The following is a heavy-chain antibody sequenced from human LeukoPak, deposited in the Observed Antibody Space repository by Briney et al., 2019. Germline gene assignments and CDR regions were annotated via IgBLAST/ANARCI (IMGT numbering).Heavy chain of an antibody. CDR3: ARQSISGSSLSYFDY. Sequence: SETLSPTCTVSGGSISSYYWSWIRQPPGKGLEWIGNTYDSGSTNYNPSLKSRVTISVDTSKNQCSLKLSSVTAADTAVYYCARQSISGSSLSYFDYWGQGTLVNVSS. J-gene: IGHJ4*02. CDR2: TYDSGST. CDR1: GGSISSYY. D-gene: IGHD3-22*01. V-gene: IGHV4-59*01.